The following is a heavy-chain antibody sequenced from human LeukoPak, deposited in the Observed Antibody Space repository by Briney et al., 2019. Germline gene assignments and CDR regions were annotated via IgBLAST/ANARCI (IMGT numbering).Heavy chain of an antibody. CDR1: GGSFSGYY. Sequence: SETLSLTCAVYGGSFSGYYWSWIRQPPGKGLEWIGEINHSGSTNYNPSLKSRVTISVDTSKNQFSLKLSSVTAADTAVYYCARDRELAYCGGDCYSNWFDPWGQGTLVTVSS. D-gene: IGHD2-21*02. V-gene: IGHV4-34*01. CDR2: INHSGST. CDR3: ARDRELAYCGGDCYSNWFDP. J-gene: IGHJ5*02.